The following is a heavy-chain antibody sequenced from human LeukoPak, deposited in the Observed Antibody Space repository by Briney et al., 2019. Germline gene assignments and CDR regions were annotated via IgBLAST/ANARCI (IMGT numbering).Heavy chain of an antibody. Sequence: SETLSLTCTVSGHSISSYYWTWIRQPPGKGLEWIGYIYYSGTTNYNPSLKSRVTISVDTSKNQFSLKLSSVTAADTAVYYCASGRPLGFDYWGQGTLVTVSS. CDR2: IYYSGTT. CDR1: GHSISSYY. V-gene: IGHV4-59*01. J-gene: IGHJ4*02. CDR3: ASGRPLGFDY. D-gene: IGHD1-26*01.